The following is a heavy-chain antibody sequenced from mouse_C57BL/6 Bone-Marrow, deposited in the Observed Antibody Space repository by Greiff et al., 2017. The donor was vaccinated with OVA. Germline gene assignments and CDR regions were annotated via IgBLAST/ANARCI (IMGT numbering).Heavy chain of an antibody. J-gene: IGHJ2*01. Sequence: VQLKESGPGLVKPSQSLSLTCSVTGYSITSGYYWNWIRQFPGNKLEWMGYISYDGSNNYNPSLKNRISITRDTSKNQFFLKLNSVTTEDTATHYSARDRAAPRFDYWGQGTTLTVSS. CDR2: ISYDGSN. D-gene: IGHD3-1*01. CDR1: GYSITSGYY. V-gene: IGHV3-6*01. CDR3: ARDRAAPRFDY.